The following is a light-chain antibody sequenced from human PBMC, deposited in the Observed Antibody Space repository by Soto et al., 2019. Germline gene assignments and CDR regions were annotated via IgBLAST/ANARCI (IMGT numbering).Light chain of an antibody. CDR1: SSDVGGYNY. J-gene: IGLJ3*02. Sequence: QSVVTQPASVSGSPGQSITISCTGTSSDVGGYNYVSWYQQHPDKAPKLLIFDVRSRPSGISNRFSGSKSGNTASLTISGLQAADGADYYCSSYTPSGALVFGGGTQLTVL. CDR3: SSYTPSGALV. V-gene: IGLV2-14*03. CDR2: DVR.